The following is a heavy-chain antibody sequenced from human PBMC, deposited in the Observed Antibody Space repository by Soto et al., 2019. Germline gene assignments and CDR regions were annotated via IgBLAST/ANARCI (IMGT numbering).Heavy chain of an antibody. CDR2: IYYSGST. J-gene: IGHJ4*02. V-gene: IGHV4-31*03. D-gene: IGHD2-2*01. Sequence: QVQLQESGPGLVKPSQTLSLTCTVSGGSISSGGYYWSWIRQHPGKGLEWIGYIYYSGSTYYNPSLQRRDTIAVGTSKNQLSLKLSSVTAADTAVYYCARGRREDIVVVPAATALDYWGQGTLVTVSS. CDR3: ARGRREDIVVVPAATALDY. CDR1: GGSISSGGYY.